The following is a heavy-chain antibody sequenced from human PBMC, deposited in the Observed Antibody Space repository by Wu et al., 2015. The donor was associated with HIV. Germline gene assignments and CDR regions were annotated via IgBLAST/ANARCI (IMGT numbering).Heavy chain of an antibody. D-gene: IGHD3-10*01. CDR3: ARARRYYGSGSPAGYYYYYGMDV. CDR1: GYTFTGYY. Sequence: QVQLVQSGAEVKKPGASVKVSCKASGYTFTGYYMHWVRQAPGQGLEWMGWINPNSGGTNYAQKFQGRVTMTRDTSISTAYMELSRLRSDDTAVYYCARARRYYGSGSPAGYYYYYGMDVWGQGTTVTVSS. CDR2: INPNSGGT. J-gene: IGHJ6*02. V-gene: IGHV1-2*02.